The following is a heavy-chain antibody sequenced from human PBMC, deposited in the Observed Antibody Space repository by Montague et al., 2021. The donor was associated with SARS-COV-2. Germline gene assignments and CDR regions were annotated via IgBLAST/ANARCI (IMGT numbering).Heavy chain of an antibody. CDR1: GFTFSSYE. CDR2: ISSSGSTI. CDR3: ARADTAMVIYFDY. J-gene: IGHJ4*02. Sequence: SLRLSCAAFGFTFSSYEMNWVRQAPGKGLEWVSYISSSGSTIYYADSVKGRFTISRDNAKNSLYLQMNSLRAEDTAVYYCARADTAMVIYFDYWGQGTLVTVSS. V-gene: IGHV3-48*03. D-gene: IGHD5-18*01.